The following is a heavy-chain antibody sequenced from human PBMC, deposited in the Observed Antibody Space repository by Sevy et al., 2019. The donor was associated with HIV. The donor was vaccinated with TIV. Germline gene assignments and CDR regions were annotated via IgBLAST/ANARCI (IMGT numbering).Heavy chain of an antibody. J-gene: IGHJ4*02. Sequence: GGSLRLSCAASGFTFGDYWMTWVRQAPGKGLEWVASLKQHGREKYHVDSVKGRFTISRDNAKNSLYLQMNSLRAEDTAVYHCARVFSLGGYDYVWGSSFDYRGQGTLVTVSS. D-gene: IGHD3-16*01. V-gene: IGHV3-7*01. CDR2: LKQHGREK. CDR1: GFTFGDYW. CDR3: ARVFSLGGYDYVWGSSFDY.